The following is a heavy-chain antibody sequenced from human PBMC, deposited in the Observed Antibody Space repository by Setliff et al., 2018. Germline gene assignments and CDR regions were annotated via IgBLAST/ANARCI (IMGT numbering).Heavy chain of an antibody. V-gene: IGHV3-30*04. J-gene: IGHJ4*02. CDR3: ARGSVQFLEWLFCYFDY. CDR1: GFTFSSYA. D-gene: IGHD3-3*01. Sequence: PGGSLRLSCAASGFTFSSYAMHWVRQAPGKGLEWVAVISYDGSNKYYADSVKGRFTISRDNSKNTLYLQMNSLRAEDTAVYYCARGSVQFLEWLFCYFDYWGQGTLVTVSS. CDR2: ISYDGSNK.